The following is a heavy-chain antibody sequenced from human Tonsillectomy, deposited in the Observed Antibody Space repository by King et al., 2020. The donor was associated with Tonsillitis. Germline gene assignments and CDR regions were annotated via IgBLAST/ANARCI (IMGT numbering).Heavy chain of an antibody. Sequence: QLVQSGAEVKKPGSSVKVSCKASGDTFSNYAISWVRQAPGHGLEWMGEIIPMFDTTNYAQKLQGRVTITADESRRTAYRELSSLRSEDTCVYYCARVGEGGPSSYYGMDVWGQGTTVTVSS. D-gene: IGHD3-16*01. V-gene: IGHV1-69*12. J-gene: IGHJ6*02. CDR3: ARVGEGGPSSYYGMDV. CDR2: IIPMFDTT. CDR1: GDTFSNYA.